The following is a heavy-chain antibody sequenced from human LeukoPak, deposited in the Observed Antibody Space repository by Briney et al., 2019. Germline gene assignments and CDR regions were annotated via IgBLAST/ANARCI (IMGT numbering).Heavy chain of an antibody. D-gene: IGHD3-10*01. CDR1: GLIVSSNY. Sequence: PGGSLRLSCAASGLIVSSNYMSWVRQAPGKGLEWVSVVYGGDTTYYADSVQGRFTISRDNSKNTLYLRMNSLRAEDTAVYYCARDAHTGSGTYWGGVDYYYGLDVWGQGTTVTVSS. CDR2: VYGGDTT. J-gene: IGHJ6*02. CDR3: ARDAHTGSGTYWGGVDYYYGLDV. V-gene: IGHV3-66*01.